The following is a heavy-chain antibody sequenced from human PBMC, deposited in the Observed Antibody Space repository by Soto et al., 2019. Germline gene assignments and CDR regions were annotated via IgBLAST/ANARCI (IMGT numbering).Heavy chain of an antibody. CDR3: ARMWWLRNFDY. Sequence: SETLSLTCAVYGGSFSGYYWSWIRQPPGKGLEWIGEINHSGSTNYNPSLKSRVTISVDTSKNQFSLKLSSVTAADTAVYYCARMWWLRNFDYWGQGTLVTVSS. D-gene: IGHD5-12*01. CDR2: INHSGST. V-gene: IGHV4-34*01. J-gene: IGHJ4*02. CDR1: GGSFSGYY.